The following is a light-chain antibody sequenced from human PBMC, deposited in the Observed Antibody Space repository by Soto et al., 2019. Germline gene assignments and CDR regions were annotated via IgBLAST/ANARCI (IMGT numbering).Light chain of an antibody. CDR1: GGAVTSGHY. CDR2: DTN. CDR3: LLSYSGPRGPRVV. J-gene: IGLJ2*01. Sequence: QAVVTQEPSLTVSPGGTVTLTCASSGGAVTSGHYPYWFQQKPGQAPRTLIYDTNNKHSWTPARFSGSLLGGKGALTLSGAQPEDEAEYFCLLSYSGPRGPRVVFGGGTKVTVL. V-gene: IGLV7-46*01.